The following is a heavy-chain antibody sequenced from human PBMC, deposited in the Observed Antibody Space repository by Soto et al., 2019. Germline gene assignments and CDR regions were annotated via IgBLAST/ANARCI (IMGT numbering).Heavy chain of an antibody. CDR1: GGTFSSYT. J-gene: IGHJ4*02. D-gene: IGHD5-12*01. CDR2: IIPILGIA. Sequence: QVQLVQSGAEVKKPGSSVKVSCKASGGTFSSYTISWVRQAPGQGLEWMGRIIPILGIANYAQKFQGSVTITADKSTSTAYMELSSLRSEDTAVYYCARGWSSYEVYWGQGTLVTVSS. CDR3: ARGWSSYEVY. V-gene: IGHV1-69*02.